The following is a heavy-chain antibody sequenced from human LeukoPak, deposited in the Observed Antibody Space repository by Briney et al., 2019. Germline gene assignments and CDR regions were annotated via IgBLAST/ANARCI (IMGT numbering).Heavy chain of an antibody. CDR1: GFTFDDYA. V-gene: IGHV3-9*03. J-gene: IGHJ6*03. Sequence: GGSLRLSCAASGFTFDDYAMHWVRQAPGKGLEWASGISWNSGSIGYADSVKGRFTISRDNAKNSLYLQMNSLRAEDMALYYCAKEAAVAGQYYYYYYMDVWGKGTTVTVSS. CDR2: ISWNSGSI. D-gene: IGHD6-19*01. CDR3: AKEAAVAGQYYYYYYMDV.